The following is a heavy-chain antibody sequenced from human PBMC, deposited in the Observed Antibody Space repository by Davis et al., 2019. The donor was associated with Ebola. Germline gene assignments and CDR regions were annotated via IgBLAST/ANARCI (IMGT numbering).Heavy chain of an antibody. V-gene: IGHV3-23*01. J-gene: IGHJ4*02. CDR3: AKKHDLYFDY. CDR1: VITFSSYA. Sequence: GGSLRLSCTDSVITFSSYAMTWVRQAPGKGLEWVSAISGSGGSTYYADSVKGRFTISRDNSKNTLYLQMNSLRAEDTAVYYCAKKHDLYFDYWGQGTLVTVSS. CDR2: ISGSGGST. D-gene: IGHD3/OR15-3a*01.